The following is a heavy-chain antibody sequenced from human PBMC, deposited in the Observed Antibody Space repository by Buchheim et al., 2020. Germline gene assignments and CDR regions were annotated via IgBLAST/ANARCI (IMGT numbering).Heavy chain of an antibody. Sequence: EVQLVESGGGLVKPGGSLRLSCAASGFTFSNAWMSWVRQAPGKGLEWVGRIKSKTDGGTTDYAAPVKGRFTISRADSKNKMYLQMNSLKTEDTAVYYCTTDWVVEWELIDYWGQGTL. D-gene: IGHD1-26*01. V-gene: IGHV3-15*01. CDR1: GFTFSNAW. J-gene: IGHJ4*02. CDR3: TTDWVVEWELIDY. CDR2: IKSKTDGGTT.